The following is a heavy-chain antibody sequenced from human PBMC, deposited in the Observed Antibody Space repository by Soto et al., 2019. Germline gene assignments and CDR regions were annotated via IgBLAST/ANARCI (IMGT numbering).Heavy chain of an antibody. CDR2: ISYDGSNK. Sequence: HPAGSLSLSXAASGFSISSYAMHWVRQAPGKGQELVAVISYDGSNKYYEDSAQGRFTISIDNSNNTLYPQMKSLRAADPAAYYYAGRERSGAAGGRSGWLFDYWGQGTLVTVSS. J-gene: IGHJ4*02. CDR3: AGRERSGAAGGRSGWLFDY. CDR1: GFSISSYA. D-gene: IGHD6-13*01. V-gene: IGHV3-30-3*01.